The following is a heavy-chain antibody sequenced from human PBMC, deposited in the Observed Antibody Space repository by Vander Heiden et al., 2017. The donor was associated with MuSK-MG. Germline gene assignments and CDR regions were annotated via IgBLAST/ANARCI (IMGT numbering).Heavy chain of an antibody. V-gene: IGHV3-53*02. D-gene: IGHD4-17*01. CDR2: LYRGGDT. CDR3: AREKGKLGDYQLDY. CDR1: GPTVSESY. J-gene: IGHJ4*02. Sequence: EVRLVETGGGLMQPGGCLRFSCAASGPTVSESYMGWVRQAPGKGLEWVSILYRGGDTDYADSVRGRFTISRDNSKNTVYLQMNNLRAEDTAVYYCAREKGKLGDYQLDYWGQGTLVTVSS.